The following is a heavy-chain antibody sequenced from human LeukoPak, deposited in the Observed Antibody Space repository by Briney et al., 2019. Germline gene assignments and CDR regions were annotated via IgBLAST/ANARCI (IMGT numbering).Heavy chain of an antibody. J-gene: IGHJ6*02. CDR1: GYTFTGYY. D-gene: IGHD1-14*01. CDR2: INPNSGGT. V-gene: IGHV1-2*02. Sequence: ASVKVSCKASGYTFTGYYMHWVRQAPGQGLEWMGWINPNSGGTNYAQKFQGRVTMTRDTSISTAYMELSRLRSDDTAVYYCARGITVLDYYYGMDVWGQGTTVTVSS. CDR3: ARGITVLDYYYGMDV.